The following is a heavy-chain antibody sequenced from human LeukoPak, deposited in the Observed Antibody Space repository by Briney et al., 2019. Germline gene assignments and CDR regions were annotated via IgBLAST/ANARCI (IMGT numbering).Heavy chain of an antibody. CDR3: ARSMYYDILTGYPYYGMDV. J-gene: IGHJ6*02. Sequence: GRSLRLSCAASGFTFSSYGMHWVRQAPGKGPEWVAVIWYDGSNKYYADSVKGRFTISRDNSKNTLYLQMNSLRAEDTAVYYCARSMYYDILTGYPYYGMDVWGQGTTVTVSS. V-gene: IGHV3-33*01. D-gene: IGHD3-9*01. CDR1: GFTFSSYG. CDR2: IWYDGSNK.